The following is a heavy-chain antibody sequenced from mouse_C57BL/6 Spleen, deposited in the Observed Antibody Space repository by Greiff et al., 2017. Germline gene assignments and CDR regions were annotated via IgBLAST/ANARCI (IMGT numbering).Heavy chain of an antibody. CDR3: ARSPYGYAMDY. V-gene: IGHV1-69*01. J-gene: IGHJ4*01. CDR2: IDPSDSYT. D-gene: IGHD1-1*01. CDR1: GYTFTSYW. Sequence: VQLQQPGAELVMPGASVKLSCKASGYTFTSYWMHWVKQRPGQGLEWIGEIDPSDSYTNYNQKFKGKSTLTVDNSSSTAYMQLSSLTSEDSAVYYCARSPYGYAMDYWGQGTSVTVSS.